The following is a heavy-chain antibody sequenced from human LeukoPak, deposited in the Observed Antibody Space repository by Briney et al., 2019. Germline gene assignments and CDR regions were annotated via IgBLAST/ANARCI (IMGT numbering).Heavy chain of an antibody. CDR1: GGSISSYY. V-gene: IGHV4-4*07. J-gene: IGHJ4*02. CDR3: ARDLTLLLYDSSGYFDY. CDR2: IYTSGST. Sequence: KPSETLSLTCTVSGGSISSYYWSWIRQPAGKGLEWIGRIYTSGSTNYNPSLKSRVTMSVDTSKNQFSLKLSSVTAADTAVYYCARDLTLLLYDSSGYFDYWGQGTLVAVSS. D-gene: IGHD3-22*01.